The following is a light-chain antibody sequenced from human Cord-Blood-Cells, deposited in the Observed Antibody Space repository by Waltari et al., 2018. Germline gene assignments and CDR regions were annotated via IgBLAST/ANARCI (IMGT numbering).Light chain of an antibody. Sequence: EIVMTQSPATLSVSPGERATLSCRASQSVSSNLAWYQQKPGQAPRLLIYGESTRATGIPARFSGSGSGTEFTLTISSLQSEDFAVYYCQQYNNWPPVFTFGPGTKVDIK. CDR1: QSVSSN. J-gene: IGKJ3*01. CDR2: GES. CDR3: QQYNNWPPVFT. V-gene: IGKV3-15*01.